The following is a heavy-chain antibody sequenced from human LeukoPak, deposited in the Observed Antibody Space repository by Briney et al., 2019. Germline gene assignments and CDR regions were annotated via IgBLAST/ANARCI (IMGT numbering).Heavy chain of an antibody. CDR2: INHSRTT. CDR3: VRVRKQQLVTNWFDP. CDR1: GGSFSGFY. D-gene: IGHD6-13*01. V-gene: IGHV4-34*01. J-gene: IGHJ5*02. Sequence: SETLSLTCAVYGGSFSGFYWSWIRQPPGQELEGLGEINHSRTTYDNPPHKSRITITVDTSKKQFSLKLSFVTAAATVVYCCVRVRKQQLVTNWFDPWGQGTLVTVSS.